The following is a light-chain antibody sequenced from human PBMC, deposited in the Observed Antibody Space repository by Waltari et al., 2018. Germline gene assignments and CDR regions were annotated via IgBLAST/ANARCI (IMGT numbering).Light chain of an antibody. Sequence: EFVLTQSPGTLSLSPGERATLSCRASQSVGRYLAWYQQKPGQAPRLLIYGASSRATGIPDRFSGSGSGTDFSLTISRLEPEDFAVYYCQNHERLPAVFGQGTKVEIK. J-gene: IGKJ1*01. CDR1: QSVGRY. CDR2: GAS. CDR3: QNHERLPAV. V-gene: IGKV3-20*01.